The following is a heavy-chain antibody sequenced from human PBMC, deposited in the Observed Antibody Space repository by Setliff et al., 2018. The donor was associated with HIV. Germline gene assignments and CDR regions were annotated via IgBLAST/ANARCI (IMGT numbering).Heavy chain of an antibody. Sequence: SETLSLTCAVSGDSISSGNWWNWVRQPPGKGLEWIGEVFHVGSTNYNPSLKSRVASFIDTSKNHFSLYLNSVTAADTAVYYCARHVSPEYSDYAHWYFDLWGRGTLVTVSS. J-gene: IGHJ2*01. D-gene: IGHD5-12*01. V-gene: IGHV4-4*02. CDR2: VFHVGST. CDR3: ARHVSPEYSDYAHWYFDL. CDR1: GDSISSGNW.